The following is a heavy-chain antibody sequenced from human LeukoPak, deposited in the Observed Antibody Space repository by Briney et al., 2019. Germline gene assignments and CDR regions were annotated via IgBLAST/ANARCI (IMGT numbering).Heavy chain of an antibody. V-gene: IGHV4-39*01. CDR2: INYSGTT. CDR3: ARLRGGVQLWGD. Sequence: SETLSLTCTVSSGSFSSSSYFCGWIRQPPGMGLEWIATINYSGTTYYNPSLKSRVTTSVDTSRNQFSLKLNSVTAADTAVYYCARLRGGVQLWGDWGQGALVIVSS. J-gene: IGHJ4*01. D-gene: IGHD1-1*01. CDR1: SGSFSSSSYF.